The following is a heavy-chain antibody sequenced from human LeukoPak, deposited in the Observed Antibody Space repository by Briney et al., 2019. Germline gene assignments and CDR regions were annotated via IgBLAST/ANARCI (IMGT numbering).Heavy chain of an antibody. CDR1: GFTFSNYA. Sequence: GGSLRLSCVASGFTFSNYAMSWVRQTPGKGLEWVSLIYRVGRTSYADSVKGRFTISRDISKNTVYLQMNRLRAEDTGVYSCARGFEVAVGTVHAFDIWGQGTRATVSS. V-gene: IGHV3-23*03. CDR2: IYRVGRT. D-gene: IGHD6-13*01. CDR3: ARGFEVAVGTVHAFDI. J-gene: IGHJ3*02.